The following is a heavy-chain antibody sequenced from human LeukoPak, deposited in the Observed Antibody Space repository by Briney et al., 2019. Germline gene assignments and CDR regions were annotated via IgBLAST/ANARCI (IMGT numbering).Heavy chain of an antibody. Sequence: SETLSLTCTVSGGSVSSGSYYWSWIRQPPGKGLEWIGYIYYSGSTNYNPSLKSRVTISVDTSKNQFSLKLSSVTAADTAVYYCVRLYCSSTSCYVGGYFDYWGQGTLVTVSS. CDR1: GGSVSSGSYY. CDR3: VRLYCSSTSCYVGGYFDY. V-gene: IGHV4-61*01. CDR2: IYYSGST. D-gene: IGHD2-2*01. J-gene: IGHJ4*02.